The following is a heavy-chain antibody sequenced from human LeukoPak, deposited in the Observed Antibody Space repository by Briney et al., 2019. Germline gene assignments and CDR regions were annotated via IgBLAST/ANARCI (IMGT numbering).Heavy chain of an antibody. CDR3: ARDLRDSSGYYYPLGY. Sequence: ASVKVSCKASGYTFTSYDINWVRQATGQGLEWMGWMNPNSGNTGYAQKFQGRVTMTRNTSISTAYMELSSLRSEDTAVYYCARDLRDSSGYYYPLGYWGQGTLVTVSS. CDR1: GYTFTSYD. V-gene: IGHV1-8*01. CDR2: MNPNSGNT. D-gene: IGHD3-22*01. J-gene: IGHJ4*02.